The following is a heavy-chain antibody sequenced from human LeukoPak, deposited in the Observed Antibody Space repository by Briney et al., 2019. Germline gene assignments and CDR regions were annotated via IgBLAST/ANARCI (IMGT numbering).Heavy chain of an antibody. D-gene: IGHD6-13*01. CDR3: AKGLPGIPAVGRYFDN. CDR1: GITFNTYS. J-gene: IGHJ4*02. V-gene: IGHV3-23*01. Sequence: QPGGSLSLSCAASGITFNTYSMSWVRQAPGKGLEWVAAISGSGGTTHYADSVKGRFTISRDNSKSTLYLQMNTLRAEDTAIYYCAKGLPGIPAVGRYFDNWGQGTLVTVSS. CDR2: ISGSGGTT.